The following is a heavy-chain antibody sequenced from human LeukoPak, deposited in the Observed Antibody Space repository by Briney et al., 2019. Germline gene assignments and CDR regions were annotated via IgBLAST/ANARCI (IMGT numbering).Heavy chain of an antibody. D-gene: IGHD6-19*01. CDR3: AKDNRRHYTSGPNPDSLH. CDR1: GFPFSSYG. Sequence: GRSLRLSCVASGFPFSSYGMHWVRQAPGKGLEWVAVIWSVGGAEYYADSVKGRFTISRDNAKNSLYLQMNSLRVEDTAFYYCAKDNRRHYTSGPNPDSLHWGQGALVTVSS. J-gene: IGHJ4*02. V-gene: IGHV3-33*03. CDR2: IWSVGGAE.